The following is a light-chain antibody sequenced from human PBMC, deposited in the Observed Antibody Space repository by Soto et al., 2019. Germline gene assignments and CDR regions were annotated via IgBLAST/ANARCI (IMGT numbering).Light chain of an antibody. J-gene: IGKJ1*01. V-gene: IGKV3-15*01. Sequence: ETVMTQSPATLSASAGERDALSCRASQSIGRNLAWYQQKPGQAPRLLIYDASSRTTEFPASFSGSGSGTEFTLSISSLQSEDFAVYYCQQYNNWPRTFGPGTKVEIK. CDR3: QQYNNWPRT. CDR2: DAS. CDR1: QSIGRN.